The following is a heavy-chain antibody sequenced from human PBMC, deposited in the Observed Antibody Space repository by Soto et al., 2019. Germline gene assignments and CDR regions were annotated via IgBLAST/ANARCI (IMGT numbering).Heavy chain of an antibody. CDR2: IYTGDSDT. CDR3: ARPDSPYGNYDL. D-gene: IGHD1-7*01. V-gene: IGHV5-51*01. Sequence: GESLKISCKGSGYNFANYWIGWVRQMPGKGLEWMGTIYTGDSDTRYSPSFQGQVSISADKSTGTAFLQWSSLKASDNAVYFCARPDSPYGNYDLWGEGTLVTVSS. J-gene: IGHJ5*02. CDR1: GYNFANYW.